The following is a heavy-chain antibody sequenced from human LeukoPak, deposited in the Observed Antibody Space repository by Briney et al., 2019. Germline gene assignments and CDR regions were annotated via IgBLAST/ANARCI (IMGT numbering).Heavy chain of an antibody. V-gene: IGHV4-31*03. CDR2: ISYRGTT. D-gene: IGHD2-21*02. J-gene: IGHJ4*02. Sequence: SEALSLTCTVFGDSLNSGSYYWSWIRQHSERGLEWIGYISYRGTTFYNPSLKSRVSISGDTSKTQFSLNINSVTAADTAVYYCARMPRGVAVVTPYYFDSWGQGTLVTVSS. CDR3: ARMPRGVAVVTPYYFDS. CDR1: GDSLNSGSYY.